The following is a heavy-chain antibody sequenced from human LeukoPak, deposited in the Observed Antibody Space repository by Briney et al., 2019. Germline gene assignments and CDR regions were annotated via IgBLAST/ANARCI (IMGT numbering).Heavy chain of an antibody. J-gene: IGHJ4*02. CDR3: ARTPNRFYDF. V-gene: IGHV3-23*01. CDR1: GFTFSSYA. CDR2: ITMSGDST. Sequence: GRSLRLSCAASGFTFSSYAFNWVRQAPGKGLEWVSGITMSGDSTYYADSVKGRFTISRDNSKNTLYLQMTSLRAEDTALYYCARTPNRFYDFWGQGTLVTVSS.